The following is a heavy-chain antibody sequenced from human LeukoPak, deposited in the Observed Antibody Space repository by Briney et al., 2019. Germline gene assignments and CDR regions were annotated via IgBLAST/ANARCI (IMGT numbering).Heavy chain of an antibody. Sequence: GGSLRLPCAASGFTFSSYAMSWVRQAPGKGLEWVSAISGSGGSTYYADSVKGRFTISRDNSKNTLYLQMNSLRAEDTAVYYCAKSLSRLYYYYGMDVWGQGTTVTVSS. D-gene: IGHD2/OR15-2a*01. V-gene: IGHV3-23*01. CDR2: ISGSGGST. J-gene: IGHJ6*02. CDR1: GFTFSSYA. CDR3: AKSLSRLYYYYGMDV.